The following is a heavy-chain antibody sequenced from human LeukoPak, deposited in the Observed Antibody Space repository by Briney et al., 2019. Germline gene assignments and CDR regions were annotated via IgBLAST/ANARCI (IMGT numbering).Heavy chain of an antibody. J-gene: IGHJ6*02. Sequence: SETLSLTCTVSGGSISSSSYLWGWIRQPPGKGLEWIGTIYYSGSTYYNPSLKSRVTISVDTSKNQFSLKLSSVTAADTAVYYCARHPGASISSFYGMDVCGQGTTVTVSS. CDR2: IYYSGST. CDR3: ARHPGASISSFYGMDV. CDR1: GGSISSSSYL. D-gene: IGHD1-26*01. V-gene: IGHV4-39*01.